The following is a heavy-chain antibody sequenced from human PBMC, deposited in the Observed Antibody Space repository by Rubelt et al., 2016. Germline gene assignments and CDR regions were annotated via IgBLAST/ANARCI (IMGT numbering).Heavy chain of an antibody. D-gene: IGHD2-2*01. CDR2: ISSDGSNK. CDR1: GFTFSSYA. V-gene: IGHV3-30*04. J-gene: IGHJ4*02. Sequence: QVQLVESGGGVVQPGRSLRLSCAASGFTFSSYAMHWVRQAPGKGLEWVAVISSDGSNKYYADSVKGRFTIARDNAKNTLYLQMNSLRAEDTAVYYCAREITPADLDWGQGTLVTVSS. CDR3: AREITPADLD.